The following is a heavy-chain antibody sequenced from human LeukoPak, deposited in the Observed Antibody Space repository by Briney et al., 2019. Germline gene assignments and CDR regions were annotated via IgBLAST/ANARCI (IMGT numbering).Heavy chain of an antibody. D-gene: IGHD5-18*01. V-gene: IGHV1-8*01. CDR3: ARPPRYSYGQFDY. J-gene: IGHJ4*02. Sequence: ASVKVSCKASGYTFTSYDINWVRQATGQGLEWMGWMNPNSGNTGYAQKFQGRVTMTRNTSISTAYMEPSSLRSEDTAVYYCARPPRYSYGQFDYWGQGTLVTVSS. CDR1: GYTFTSYD. CDR2: MNPNSGNT.